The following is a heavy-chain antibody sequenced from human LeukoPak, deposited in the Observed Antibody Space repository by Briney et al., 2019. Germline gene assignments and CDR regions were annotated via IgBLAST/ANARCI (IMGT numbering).Heavy chain of an antibody. V-gene: IGHV4-61*02. D-gene: IGHD3-22*01. CDR2: IYTSGST. Sequence: SETLSLTCTVSGGSISSGSYYWSWIRQPAGKGLEWIGRIYTSGSTNYNPSLKSRVTISVDTSKNPFSLKLSSVTAADTAVYYCASFLAGYYYDSSGFLGIGIDYWGQGTLVTVSS. CDR1: GGSISSGSYY. J-gene: IGHJ4*02. CDR3: ASFLAGYYYDSSGFLGIGIDY.